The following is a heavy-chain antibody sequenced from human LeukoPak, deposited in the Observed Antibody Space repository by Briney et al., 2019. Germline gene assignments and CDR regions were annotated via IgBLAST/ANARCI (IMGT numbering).Heavy chain of an antibody. CDR3: ARLDIVVVPAASPGAFDI. Sequence: GASLQISSKASGSSFTSYWIGWGRPMPGKGLEWMGIIYPGDSNTSYSPSFQGQVTISADKSINTAYLQWSSLKASDTAMYYCARLDIVVVPAASPGAFDIWGQGTMVTVSS. D-gene: IGHD2-2*01. J-gene: IGHJ3*02. V-gene: IGHV5-51*01. CDR1: GSSFTSYW. CDR2: IYPGDSNT.